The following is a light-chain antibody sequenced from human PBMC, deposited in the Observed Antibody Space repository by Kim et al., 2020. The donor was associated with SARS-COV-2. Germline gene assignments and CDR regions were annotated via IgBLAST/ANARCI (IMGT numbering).Light chain of an antibody. Sequence: PGERATRCGRASQSGSSSYLAWYQQKPGQAPRLLSYGASSRATGIPGRFSGSGSGTDFTLTISRLEPEDFAGYYCQQYGSSPLTFGGGTKVEIK. CDR2: GAS. J-gene: IGKJ4*01. CDR1: QSGSSSY. CDR3: QQYGSSPLT. V-gene: IGKV3-20*01.